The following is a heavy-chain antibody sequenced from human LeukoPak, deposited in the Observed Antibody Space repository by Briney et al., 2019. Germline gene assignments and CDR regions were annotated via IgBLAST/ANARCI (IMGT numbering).Heavy chain of an antibody. CDR3: AKDARPLVVALVGPFDY. J-gene: IGHJ4*02. CDR1: GFTFSSYG. D-gene: IGHD3-22*01. CDR2: ISGSGGST. V-gene: IGHV3-23*01. Sequence: GGSLRLSCAASGFTFSSYGMSWVRQAPGKGLEWVSAISGSGGSTYYADSVKGRFTISRDNSKNTLYLQMNSLRAEDTAVYYCAKDARPLVVALVGPFDYWGQGTLVTVSS.